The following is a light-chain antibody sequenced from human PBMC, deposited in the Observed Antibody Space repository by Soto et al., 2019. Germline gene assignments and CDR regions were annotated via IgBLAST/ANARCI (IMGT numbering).Light chain of an antibody. CDR1: SSDIGTYNL. V-gene: IGLV2-23*02. CDR3: CSYAGSSTLYV. J-gene: IGLJ1*01. CDR2: EVN. Sequence: QSALTQPASVSRSPGQSITISCTGTSSDIGTYNLVSWYQQHPGKAPKLMIYEVNKRPSGVSDRFSGSKSGNTASLTISGLQAEDEADYYCCSYAGSSTLYVFGTGTKVTVL.